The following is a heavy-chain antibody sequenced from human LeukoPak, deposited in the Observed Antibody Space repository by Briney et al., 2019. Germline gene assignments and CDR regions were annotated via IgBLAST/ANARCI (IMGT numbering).Heavy chain of an antibody. Sequence: GASVKVSCKASGYTFTSYYMHWVRQAPGQGLEWMGIINPSGGSTSYAQKFQGRVTMTRDTSTSTVYMELSSLRSEDTAVYYRATEGAWGSSFDYWGQGTLVTVSS. CDR1: GYTFTSYY. V-gene: IGHV1-46*01. CDR3: ATEGAWGSSFDY. J-gene: IGHJ4*02. D-gene: IGHD7-27*01. CDR2: INPSGGST.